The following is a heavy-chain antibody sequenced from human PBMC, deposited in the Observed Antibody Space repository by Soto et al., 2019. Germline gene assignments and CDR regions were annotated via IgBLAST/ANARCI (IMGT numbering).Heavy chain of an antibody. D-gene: IGHD3-3*01. CDR3: AKVGGLYDFWSGPLHFDL. Sequence: EAQLVESGGGLVQPGRSLRLYCAGSGFIFDDFAIHWVRQAPGKGLEWVSGISWNSDSIGYADSVKGRFTISRDNAKNALYLQMNSLRVEDTAFYYCAKVGGLYDFWSGPLHFDLWGQGTLVTVSS. V-gene: IGHV3-9*01. CDR1: GFIFDDFA. CDR2: ISWNSDSI. J-gene: IGHJ4*02.